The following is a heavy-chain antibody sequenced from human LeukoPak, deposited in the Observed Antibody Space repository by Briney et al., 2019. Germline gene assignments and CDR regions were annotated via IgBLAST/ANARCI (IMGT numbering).Heavy chain of an antibody. V-gene: IGHV4-39*01. Sequence: SETLSLTCTVSGGSISGSSYYWGWIRQPPGKGLEWIGSIYFTGNAYYNPSLKSRVTISVDSSKNQFSLILRSVTAADTAVYYCARSLRGAAHHFDYWGQGTLVTVSS. D-gene: IGHD6-6*01. CDR2: IYFTGNA. CDR3: ARSLRGAAHHFDY. CDR1: GGSISGSSYY. J-gene: IGHJ4*02.